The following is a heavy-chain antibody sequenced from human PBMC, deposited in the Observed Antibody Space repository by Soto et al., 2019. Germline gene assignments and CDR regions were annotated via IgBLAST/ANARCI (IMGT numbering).Heavy chain of an antibody. D-gene: IGHD5-12*01. CDR3: VRQGIDYLHGLVDV. J-gene: IGHJ6*02. Sequence: QVQVQQSGPGLVKPSETLSLTCTVSSGPSRSHNWGWIRQPPGRGLEWIGYVYYTRDTSYNPSLKSRVTISADTSTNHISLTLRSVTAADTAVYYCVRQGIDYLHGLVDVWGQVTTVSVSS. CDR1: SGPSRSHN. CDR2: VYYTRDT. V-gene: IGHV4-59*08.